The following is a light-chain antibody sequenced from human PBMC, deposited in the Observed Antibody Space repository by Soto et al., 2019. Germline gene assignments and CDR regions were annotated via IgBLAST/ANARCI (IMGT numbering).Light chain of an antibody. V-gene: IGLV2-8*01. J-gene: IGLJ1*01. CDR1: SSDVGDYNY. Sequence: QSALTQPPSASGSPGQSVTISCTGTSSDVGDYNYVSWYQHHPGKAPKLMIYEVNKRPSGVPDRFSGSKSGNMAALTVSGLSAEQEADDSDYYYPANYNVAPLLFGTGTKVTVL. CDR2: EVN. CDR3: YYYPANYNVAPLL.